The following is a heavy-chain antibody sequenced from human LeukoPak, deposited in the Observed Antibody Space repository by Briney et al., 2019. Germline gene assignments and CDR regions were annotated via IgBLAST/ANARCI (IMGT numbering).Heavy chain of an antibody. V-gene: IGHV4-34*01. J-gene: IGHJ4*02. CDR1: GGSFSGYY. CDR2: INHSGST. CDR3: ARAFGVAMNDHFYFDY. Sequence: SETLSLTCAVYGGSFSGYYWSWIRQPPGKGLEWIGEINHSGSTNYNPSLKSRVTISVDTSKNQFSLKLSSVTAADTAVYYCARAFGVAMNDHFYFDYWGQGTLVTVSS. D-gene: IGHD3-3*01.